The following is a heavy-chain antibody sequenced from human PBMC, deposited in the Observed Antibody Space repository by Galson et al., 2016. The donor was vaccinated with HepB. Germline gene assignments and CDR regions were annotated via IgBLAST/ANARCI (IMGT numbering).Heavy chain of an antibody. CDR3: ARWSRGTGSSLDF. CDR1: GFNFSTFT. D-gene: IGHD3-10*01. J-gene: IGHJ4*02. Sequence: SLRLSCAASGFNFSTFTVNWVRQVPGKGLEWVSSISSSSLYIYYADSLRGRFTVSRDNSKTSLFLQINSLGAEDTAIYYCARWSRGTGSSLDFWGPGTLVTVSS. CDR2: ISSSSLYI. V-gene: IGHV3-21*03.